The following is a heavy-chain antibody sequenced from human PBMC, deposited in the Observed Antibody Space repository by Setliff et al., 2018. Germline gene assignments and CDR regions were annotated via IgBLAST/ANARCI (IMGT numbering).Heavy chain of an antibody. CDR2: ISGHTGNT. Sequence: ASVKVSCKASGYTFINFGISWVRQAPGQGLEWMGWISGHTGNTYYAHRFQGRVTLTTDTSTGTAYMELSSLRSEDTALYSCAASVGGAPYYYGLDVWGQGTTVTVSS. CDR1: GYTFINFG. J-gene: IGHJ6*02. CDR3: AASVGGAPYYYGLDV. D-gene: IGHD2-15*01. V-gene: IGHV1-18*01.